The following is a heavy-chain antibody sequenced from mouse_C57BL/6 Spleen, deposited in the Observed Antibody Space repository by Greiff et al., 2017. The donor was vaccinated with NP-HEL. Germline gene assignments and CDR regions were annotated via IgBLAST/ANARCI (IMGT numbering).Heavy chain of an antibody. J-gene: IGHJ2*01. V-gene: IGHV2-5*01. D-gene: IGHD4-1*01. CDR2: ICRGGST. CDR1: GFSLTSYG. Sequence: VQVVESGPGLVQPSQRLSITCTVSGFSLTSYGVHWVRQSPGKGLEWLGVICRGGSTDYNAAFMSRLSITKANSKSQVFFKMNSLQADDTAIYYCAKGWDEGPYFDYWGQGTTLTVSS. CDR3: AKGWDEGPYFDY.